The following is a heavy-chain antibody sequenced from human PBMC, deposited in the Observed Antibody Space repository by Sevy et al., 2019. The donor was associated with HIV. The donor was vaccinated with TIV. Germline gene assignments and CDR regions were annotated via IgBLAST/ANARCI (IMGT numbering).Heavy chain of an antibody. CDR1: GFTVNTNY. Sequence: GGSLRLSCTASGFTVNTNYMSWVRQAPEKGLEWVSVIYSGGSTYYADSVKGRFTISRDNSKNTVYLQMNSLSAEDTAVYYCARFRGGSKGTAFDYWGQGTLVTVSS. D-gene: IGHD3-3*01. CDR2: IYSGGST. CDR3: ARFRGGSKGTAFDY. J-gene: IGHJ4*02. V-gene: IGHV3-53*01.